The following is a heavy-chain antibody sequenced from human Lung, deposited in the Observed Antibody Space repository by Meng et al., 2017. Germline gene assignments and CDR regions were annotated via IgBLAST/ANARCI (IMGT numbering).Heavy chain of an antibody. Sequence: QVQPVQSGPQVKQPGAPAQLSCKASDYTFTGYGVSWVRQAPGQGREWIAWLGAHDGDTSHAPKFQGRVTVSADRPTATAYMELRSLRSDDTAVYYCARGTPGRSYSDYWGQGTLVTVSS. D-gene: IGHD3-10*01. CDR3: ARGTPGRSYSDY. CDR2: LGAHDGDT. CDR1: DYTFTGYG. V-gene: IGHV1-18*01. J-gene: IGHJ4*02.